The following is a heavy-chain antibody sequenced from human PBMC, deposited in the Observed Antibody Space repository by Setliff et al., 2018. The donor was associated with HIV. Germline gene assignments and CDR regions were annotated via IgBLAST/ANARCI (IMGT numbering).Heavy chain of an antibody. CDR3: AREDRHQWRVGGGYFQH. D-gene: IGHD6-19*01. J-gene: IGHJ1*01. CDR1: GGSISSYY. CDR2: TYYSGST. V-gene: IGHV4-59*01. Sequence: SETLSLTCTVSGGSISSYYWSWIRQPQGKGLEWIGYTYYSGSTNYNPSLKSRVTISVDTSKNQFSLKLRSVTAADTAVYYCAREDRHQWRVGGGYFQHWGQGTLVTVSS.